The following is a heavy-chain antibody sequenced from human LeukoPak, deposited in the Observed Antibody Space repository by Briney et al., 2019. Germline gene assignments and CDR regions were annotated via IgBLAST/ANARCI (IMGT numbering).Heavy chain of an antibody. Sequence: PGGSLRLSCTASGFTFSSYWMHWVRQAPGKGLVWVSRIDIDGSSTNYADSVKGRFTISRDNAKNTLYLQMNSLRAEDTAVYYCASFDAFDIWGQGTMVTVFS. CDR3: ASFDAFDI. CDR2: IDIDGSST. J-gene: IGHJ3*02. CDR1: GFTFSSYW. V-gene: IGHV3-74*01.